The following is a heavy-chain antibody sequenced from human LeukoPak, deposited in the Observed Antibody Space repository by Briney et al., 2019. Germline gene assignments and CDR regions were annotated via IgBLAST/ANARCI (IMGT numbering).Heavy chain of an antibody. CDR2: IYYGGST. J-gene: IGHJ4*02. CDR3: ARVYCSSTSCYNDY. CDR1: GGSISSYY. D-gene: IGHD2-2*01. V-gene: IGHV4-59*01. Sequence: SETLSLTCTVSGGSISSYYWSWIRQPPGKGLEWIGYIYYGGSTNYNPSLKSRVTISVDTSKNQFSLKLSSVTAADTAVYYCARVYCSSTSCYNDYWGQGTLVTVSS.